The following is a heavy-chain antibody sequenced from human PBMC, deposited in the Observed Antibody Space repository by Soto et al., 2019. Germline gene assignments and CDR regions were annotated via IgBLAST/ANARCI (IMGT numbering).Heavy chain of an antibody. Sequence: ETLFLSFTFLCGSISSYYWSWIPQSPGKGLEWIGYTHDSGSTNYNPSLKSRVTMSVDTSKNQFSLKLSSVTAADTAVYYCARHSYCSSICWFDPWGQGTLVTVS. CDR3: ARHSYCSSICWFDP. D-gene: IGHD2-2*01. V-gene: IGHV4-59*08. CDR2: THDSGST. J-gene: IGHJ5*02. CDR1: CGSISSYY.